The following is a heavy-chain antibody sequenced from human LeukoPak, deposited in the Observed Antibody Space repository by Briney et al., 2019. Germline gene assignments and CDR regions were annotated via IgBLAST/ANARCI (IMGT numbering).Heavy chain of an antibody. CDR1: GLTFSRYE. CDR2: FSSSGSTI. V-gene: IGHV3-48*03. Sequence: SLRLSCAASGLTFSRYEMNWVRRAPGKGIEWVSYFSSSGSTIYYADSVKGRFTISRDNANNSLYLQMNSLRAEDTAVYYCARDRQRWLQSPNDAFDIWGQGTMVTVSS. J-gene: IGHJ3*02. D-gene: IGHD5-24*01. CDR3: ARDRQRWLQSPNDAFDI.